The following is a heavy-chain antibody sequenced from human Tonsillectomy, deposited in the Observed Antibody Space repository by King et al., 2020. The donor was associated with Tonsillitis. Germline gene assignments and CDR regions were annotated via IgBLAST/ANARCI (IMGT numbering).Heavy chain of an antibody. CDR3: ARQQWELYPSALNAFDI. CDR2: IYYSGST. CDR1: GGSISSYY. D-gene: IGHD1-26*01. Sequence: QLQESGPGLVKPSETLSLTCTVSGGSISSYYWSWIRQPPGKGLEWIGYIYYSGSTNYNPSLKSRVTISVDTSKNQFSLKLSSVTAADTAVYYSARQQWELYPSALNAFDIWGQGTMVTVSS. V-gene: IGHV4-59*08. J-gene: IGHJ3*02.